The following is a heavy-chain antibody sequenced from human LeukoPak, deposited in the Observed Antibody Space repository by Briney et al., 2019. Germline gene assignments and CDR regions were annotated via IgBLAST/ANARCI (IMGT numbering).Heavy chain of an antibody. CDR1: GCTFNNYE. J-gene: IGHJ1*01. CDR2: ISSSAITI. V-gene: IGHV3-48*03. Sequence: PGGSLRLSCAASGCTFNNYEMNWIRQAPGKGLEWISYISSSAITIYYADSVKGRFTISRDNAKNSLYLQMNSLRVEDTAVYYCARDRYNEYFHYWGQGTLVTVSS. D-gene: IGHD3-9*01. CDR3: ARDRYNEYFHY.